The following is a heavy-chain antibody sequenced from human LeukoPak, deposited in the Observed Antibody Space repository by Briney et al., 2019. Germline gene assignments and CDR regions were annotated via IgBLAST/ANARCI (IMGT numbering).Heavy chain of an antibody. CDR1: GFTFDGYG. V-gene: IGHV3-33*01. CDR2: IAYDGSRA. CDR3: TRYNNDHFDY. J-gene: IGHJ4*02. Sequence: GGSLRLSCAGSGFTFDGYGMHWFRQTPGKGLEWVAVIAYDGSRAFYADSVKGRFTTSRDNSKNTMSVQMDDLRAEDTAVYYCTRYNNDHFDYWGQGTLVTVSS. D-gene: IGHD1-14*01.